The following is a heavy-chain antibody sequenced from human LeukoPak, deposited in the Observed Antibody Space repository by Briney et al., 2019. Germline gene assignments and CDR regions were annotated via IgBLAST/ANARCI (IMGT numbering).Heavy chain of an antibody. CDR2: ISSGGSSI. J-gene: IGHJ6*02. CDR3: ARRQFYYYGMDV. D-gene: IGHD5-24*01. V-gene: IGHV3-48*03. Sequence: GGSLRLSCAASGFSFSTDAMTCVRQAPGKGLQWASYISSGGSSIYYADSVKGRFTISRDNAKNSLSLQMNSLRAEDTAVYYCARRQFYYYGMDVWGQGTTVTVSS. CDR1: GFSFSTDA.